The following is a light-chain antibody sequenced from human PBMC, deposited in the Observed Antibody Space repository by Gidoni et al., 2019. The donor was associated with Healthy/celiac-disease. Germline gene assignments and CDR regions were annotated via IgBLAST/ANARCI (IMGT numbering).Light chain of an antibody. CDR2: DAS. CDR3: QQRF. CDR1: QSVSSY. Sequence: EIVLTQSPATLSLSPGERATLSCRASQSVSSYLAWYQQKPGQAPRLLIYDASNRATGIPARFSGSGSGTDCTLTISSLEPEDFAVYYCQQRFFGGGTKVEIK. V-gene: IGKV3-11*01. J-gene: IGKJ4*01.